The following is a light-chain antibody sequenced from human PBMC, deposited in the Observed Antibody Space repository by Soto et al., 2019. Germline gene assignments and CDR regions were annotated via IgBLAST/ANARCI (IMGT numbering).Light chain of an antibody. J-gene: IGKJ4*01. V-gene: IGKV3D-15*01. CDR1: QSVSIN. CDR3: QQYNNWHPLT. CDR2: DAS. Sequence: EIVMTQSPATLSVSPGERATLSFRASQSVSINLAWYQQKPGQAPRLLIYDASTRATGIPARFSGSGSGTEFTLTVSSLQSKDFAVYYCQQYNNWHPLTFGGGTKVDI.